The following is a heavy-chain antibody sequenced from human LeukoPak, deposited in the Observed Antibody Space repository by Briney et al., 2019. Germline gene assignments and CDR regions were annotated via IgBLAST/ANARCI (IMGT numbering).Heavy chain of an antibody. D-gene: IGHD5-24*01. CDR1: GFTFSSSW. Sequence: GGSLRLSCVASGFTFSSSWMTWARQAPGLGLERVANIKADGTGKYYVDSVRGRFSISRDNAKNSLYLELNSLRAEDTGVYFCARDRGWQQFDYWGQGTLVTVSS. J-gene: IGHJ4*01. CDR2: IKADGTGK. CDR3: ARDRGWQQFDY. V-gene: IGHV3-7*01.